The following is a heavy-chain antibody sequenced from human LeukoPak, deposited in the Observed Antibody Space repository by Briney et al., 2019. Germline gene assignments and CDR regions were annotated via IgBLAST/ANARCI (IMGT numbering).Heavy chain of an antibody. CDR1: GYTFTSYA. Sequence: ASVKVSCKASGYTFTSYAMNWVRQAPGQGPEWMGWINTNTGNPTYAQGFTGRFVFSLDTPVSTAYLQISSLKAEDTAVYYCARHPLYSSSWYRVFDYWGQGTLVTVSS. J-gene: IGHJ4*02. CDR3: ARHPLYSSSWYRVFDY. V-gene: IGHV7-4-1*02. CDR2: INTNTGNP. D-gene: IGHD6-13*01.